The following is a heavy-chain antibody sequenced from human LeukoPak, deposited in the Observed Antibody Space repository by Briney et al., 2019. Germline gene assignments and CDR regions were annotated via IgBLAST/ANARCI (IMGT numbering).Heavy chain of an antibody. CDR2: IYTSGST. V-gene: IGHV4-4*07. Sequence: SSETLSLTCAVYGGSFSGYYWSWIRQPAGKGLEWIGRIYTSGSTNCNPSLKSRVTMSVDTSKNQLSLKLSSVTAADTAVYYCAREFPYRNKDYDILTGYWAYYGMDVWGQGTTVTVSS. CDR1: GGSFSGYY. CDR3: AREFPYRNKDYDILTGYWAYYGMDV. D-gene: IGHD3-9*01. J-gene: IGHJ6*02.